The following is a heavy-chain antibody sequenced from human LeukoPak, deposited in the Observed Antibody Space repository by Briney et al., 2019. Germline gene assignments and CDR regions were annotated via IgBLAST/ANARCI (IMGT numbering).Heavy chain of an antibody. D-gene: IGHD2-15*01. Sequence: ASVKVPCKASGYTFTSYGISWVRQAPGQGLEWMGWISAYNGNTNYAQKLQGRVTMTTDTSTSTAYMELRSLRSDDTAVYYCARVLSLLGYCSGGSCYSLGYWGQGTLVTVSS. CDR1: GYTFTSYG. V-gene: IGHV1-18*04. J-gene: IGHJ4*02. CDR2: ISAYNGNT. CDR3: ARVLSLLGYCSGGSCYSLGY.